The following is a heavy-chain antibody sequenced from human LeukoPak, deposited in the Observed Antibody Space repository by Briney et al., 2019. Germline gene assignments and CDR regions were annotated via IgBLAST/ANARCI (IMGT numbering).Heavy chain of an antibody. Sequence: PSETLSLTCAVYGGSFSGYYWSWLRQPPGKGLEWIGEINHSGSTNYNPSLKSRVTISVDTSKNQFSLKLSSVTAADTAVYYCASSPYYYGSGRSPPTYWGQGTLVTVSS. CDR3: ASSPYYYGSGRSPPTY. J-gene: IGHJ4*02. D-gene: IGHD3-10*01. CDR2: INHSGST. CDR1: GGSFSGYY. V-gene: IGHV4-34*01.